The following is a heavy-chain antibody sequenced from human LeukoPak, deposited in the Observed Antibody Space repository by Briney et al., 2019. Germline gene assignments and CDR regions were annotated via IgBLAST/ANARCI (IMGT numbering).Heavy chain of an antibody. CDR3: ARRITVVYYFDY. Sequence: SETLSLTCALYGGSFSDYYWSWIRQPPGKGLEWIGEINHSGSTNYNPSLKSRVTISVDTSKNQFSLKLSSVTAADTAVCYCARRITVVYYFDYWGQGTPVTVSS. J-gene: IGHJ4*02. V-gene: IGHV4-34*01. CDR2: INHSGST. CDR1: GGSFSDYY. D-gene: IGHD2-8*02.